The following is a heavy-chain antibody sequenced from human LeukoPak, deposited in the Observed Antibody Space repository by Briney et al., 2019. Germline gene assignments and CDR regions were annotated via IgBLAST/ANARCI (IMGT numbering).Heavy chain of an antibody. CDR1: GYAFTGYY. D-gene: IGHD2-15*01. CDR2: INPNSGGT. Sequence: ASVKVSCKASGYAFTGYYMHWVRQAPGQGLEWMGWINPNSGGTNYAQKFQGRVTMTRDTSISTAYMELSRLRSDDTAVYYCARDRQEGWWFDPWGQGTLVTVSS. J-gene: IGHJ5*02. CDR3: ARDRQEGWWFDP. V-gene: IGHV1-2*02.